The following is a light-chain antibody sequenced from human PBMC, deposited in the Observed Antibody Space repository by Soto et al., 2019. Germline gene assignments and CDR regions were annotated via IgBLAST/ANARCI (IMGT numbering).Light chain of an antibody. CDR3: LQYSKWPEYT. Sequence: EMVVTQSPATLSVSPGEGATLSCRASQSVGHNLAWYQHKPGQAPRILIYGASTRVTGVPARFSGSGSGTEFTLTISSLQSEDFVTYYCLQYSKWPEYTFGQGTKLEIK. J-gene: IGKJ2*01. CDR2: GAS. CDR1: QSVGHN. V-gene: IGKV3-15*01.